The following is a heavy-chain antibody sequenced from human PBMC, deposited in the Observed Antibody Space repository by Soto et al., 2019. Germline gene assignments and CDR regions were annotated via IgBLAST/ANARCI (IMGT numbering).Heavy chain of an antibody. CDR3: ARDLGGDSSNLALYFDY. CDR2: INPNSGGT. CDR1: GYTFTGYY. V-gene: IGHV1-2*02. J-gene: IGHJ4*02. Sequence: ASVKVSCKASGYTFTGYYMHWVRQAPGQGLEWMGWINPNSGGTNYAQKFQGRVTMTRDTPISTAYMELSRLRSDDTAVYYCARDLGGDSSNLALYFDYWGQGTLVTVSS. D-gene: IGHD2-21*02.